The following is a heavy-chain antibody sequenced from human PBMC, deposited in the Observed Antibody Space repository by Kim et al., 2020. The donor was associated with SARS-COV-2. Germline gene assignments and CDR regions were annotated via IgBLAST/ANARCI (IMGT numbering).Heavy chain of an antibody. CDR2: INPSGGST. CDR3: AGDGGYCSSTSCYAWGNNWFDP. J-gene: IGHJ5*02. V-gene: IGHV1-46*01. D-gene: IGHD2-2*03. CDR1: GYTFTSYY. Sequence: ASVKVSCKASGYTFTSYYMHWVRQAPGQGLEWMGIINPSGGSTSYAQKFQGRVTMTRDTSTSTVYMELSSLRSEDTAVYYCAGDGGYCSSTSCYAWGNNWFDPWGQGTLVTVPS.